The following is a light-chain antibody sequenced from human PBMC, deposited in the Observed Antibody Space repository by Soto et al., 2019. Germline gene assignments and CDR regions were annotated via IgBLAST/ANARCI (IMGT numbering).Light chain of an antibody. Sequence: EIVFTRSPATLSLSPGGRGTLSFMASQSVSSYLAWYQQIPGQDPRPLIYGTSTRAAGIQARFSGRGSGTEFTFTISSLQSEDFAVYHCQQYHDWPITFGQGTRLEI. CDR3: QQYHDWPIT. CDR1: QSVSSY. V-gene: IGKV3-15*01. J-gene: IGKJ5*01. CDR2: GTS.